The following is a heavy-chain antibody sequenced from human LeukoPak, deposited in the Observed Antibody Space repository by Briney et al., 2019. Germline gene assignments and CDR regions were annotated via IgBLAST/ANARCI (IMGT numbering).Heavy chain of an antibody. CDR1: GFTFSAYS. J-gene: IGHJ4*02. Sequence: EGSLRLSCAASGFTFSAYSMNWVRQAPGKGLEWISYIGISSGNTKYADSVKGRFTISGDKAKNSLYLQMNSLRVEDTAVYYCARDYKYAFDNWGQGTLVTVSS. CDR2: IGISSGNT. CDR3: ARDYKYAFDN. V-gene: IGHV3-48*01. D-gene: IGHD5-24*01.